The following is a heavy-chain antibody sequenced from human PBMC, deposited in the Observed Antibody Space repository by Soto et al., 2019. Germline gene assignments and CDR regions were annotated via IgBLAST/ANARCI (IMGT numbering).Heavy chain of an antibody. CDR2: IYYSGST. CDR1: GGSISSSSYY. CDR3: ARVTYDYIWGSYRYTGTSTYYYYMDV. V-gene: IGHV4-39*01. Sequence: SETLSLTCTVSGGSISSSSYYWGWIRQPPGKGLEWIGSIYYSGSTYYNPSLKSRVTISVDTSKNQFSLKLSSVTAADTAVYYCARVTYDYIWGSYRYTGTSTYYYYMDVWGKGTTVTVSS. D-gene: IGHD3-16*02. J-gene: IGHJ6*03.